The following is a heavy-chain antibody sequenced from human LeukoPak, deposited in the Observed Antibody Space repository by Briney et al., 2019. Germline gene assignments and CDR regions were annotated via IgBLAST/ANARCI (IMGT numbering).Heavy chain of an antibody. V-gene: IGHV5-51*01. CDR1: GYSFTSYW. CDR2: IYPGDSDT. Sequence: GESLKISCKGSGYSFTSYWIGWVRQMPGKGLEWMGIIYPGDSDTRYSPSFQGQVTISADKSISTAYLQWSSLKASDTAMYYCARRITMVRGVSYYFDYWGQGTLVTVSP. CDR3: ARRITMVRGVSYYFDY. J-gene: IGHJ4*02. D-gene: IGHD3-10*01.